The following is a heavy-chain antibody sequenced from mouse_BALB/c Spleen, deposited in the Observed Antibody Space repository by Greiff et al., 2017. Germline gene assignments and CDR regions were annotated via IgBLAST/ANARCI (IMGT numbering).Heavy chain of an antibody. CDR1: GFTFSDYY. CDR2: ISDGGSYT. Sequence: EVQGVESGGGLVKPGGSLKLSCAASGFTFSDYYMYWVRQTPEKRLEWVATISDGGSYTYYPDIVKGRFTISRDNAKNNLYLQMSSLKSEDTAMYYCARGVLRTMDYWGQGTSVTVSS. CDR3: ARGVLRTMDY. D-gene: IGHD1-1*01. V-gene: IGHV5-4*02. J-gene: IGHJ4*01.